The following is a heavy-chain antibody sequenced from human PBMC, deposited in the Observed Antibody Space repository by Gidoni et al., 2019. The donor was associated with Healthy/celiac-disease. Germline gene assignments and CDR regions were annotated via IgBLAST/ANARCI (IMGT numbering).Heavy chain of an antibody. CDR1: GYSFTTYW. Sequence: EVQLVQSGAEVKKPGESLKISCKGSGYSFTTYWIGWVRQVPGRGLEWMGIIYPGDSDTRYSPSFQGQVTISADKSIRTAYLQWSSLKASDTAMYYCTRRIDQFQLLYGDDAFDIWGQGTMVTVSS. CDR2: IYPGDSDT. J-gene: IGHJ3*02. CDR3: TRRIDQFQLLYGDDAFDI. V-gene: IGHV5-51*03. D-gene: IGHD2-2*02.